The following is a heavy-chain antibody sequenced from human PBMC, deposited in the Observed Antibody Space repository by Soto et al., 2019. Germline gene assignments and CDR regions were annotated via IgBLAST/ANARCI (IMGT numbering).Heavy chain of an antibody. D-gene: IGHD3-9*01. CDR2: VHYSGST. Sequence: SETLSLTCTVCGMSIRSSGYYWSGVRQHQGKGREWIGDVHYSGSTDYIPSLKSRVTISIDTSKNQFSLRLTSLTPAATAVYYCPRDTSVFFDLLTEEYSYYCLDLWGQGTTVTLSS. CDR3: PRDTSVFFDLLTEEYSYYCLDL. J-gene: IGHJ6*02. V-gene: IGHV4-31*03. CDR1: GMSIRSSGYY.